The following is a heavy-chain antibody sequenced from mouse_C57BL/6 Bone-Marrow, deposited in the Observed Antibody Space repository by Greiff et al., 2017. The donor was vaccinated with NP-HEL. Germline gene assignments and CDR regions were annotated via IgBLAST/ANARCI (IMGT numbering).Heavy chain of an antibody. CDR1: GFTFTDYY. V-gene: IGHV7-3*01. Sequence: VQLKESGGGLVQPGGSLSLSCAASGFTFTDYYMSWVRQPPGKALEWLGFIRNKANGYTTEYSASVKGRFTISRDNSQSILYLQMNALRAEDSATYYCARYNLYMDYWGQGTSVTVSS. CDR3: ARYNLYMDY. J-gene: IGHJ4*01. D-gene: IGHD2-12*01. CDR2: IRNKANGYTT.